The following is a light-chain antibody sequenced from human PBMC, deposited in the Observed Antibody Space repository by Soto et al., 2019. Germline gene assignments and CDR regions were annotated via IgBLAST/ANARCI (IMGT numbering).Light chain of an antibody. CDR1: QSISSW. CDR2: DAS. V-gene: IGKV1-5*01. CDR3: DSYISYWA. J-gene: IGKJ1*01. Sequence: MKQNPTTLSASVGDIVTITCRASQSISSWLAWYQQKPGKAPKLLIYDASSLESGVPSRFICRGSGTEFTLSVVSLLPHNRATDICDSYISYWAIAQGTKVDIK.